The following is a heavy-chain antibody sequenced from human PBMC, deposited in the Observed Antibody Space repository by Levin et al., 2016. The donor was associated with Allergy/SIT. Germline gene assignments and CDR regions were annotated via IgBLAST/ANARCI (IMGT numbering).Heavy chain of an antibody. CDR3: AREEGYYDGDNY. D-gene: IGHD3-22*01. CDR2: IYSGGST. Sequence: GESLKISCAASGFTVSSNYMSWVRQAPGKGLEWVSVIYSGGSTYYADSVKGRFTISRDNSKNTLYLQMNSLRAEDTAVYYCAREEGYYDGDNYWGQGTLVTVSS. CDR1: GFTVSSNY. J-gene: IGHJ4*02. V-gene: IGHV3-53*01.